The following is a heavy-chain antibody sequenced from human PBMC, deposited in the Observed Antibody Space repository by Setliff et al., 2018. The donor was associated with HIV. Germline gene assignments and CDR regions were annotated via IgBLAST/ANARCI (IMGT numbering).Heavy chain of an antibody. V-gene: IGHV3-15*01. Sequence: PGGSLRLSCAASGLHFSNTWMSWVRQAPGKGLEWLGRIKSKRDGGTIDYVAPVKGRFSISRDDLKNTLYLHMNSLKTEDTAIYYCTTDPRGWGQGTLVTVSS. J-gene: IGHJ4*02. CDR2: IKSKRDGGTI. CDR1: GLHFSNTW. CDR3: TTDPRG.